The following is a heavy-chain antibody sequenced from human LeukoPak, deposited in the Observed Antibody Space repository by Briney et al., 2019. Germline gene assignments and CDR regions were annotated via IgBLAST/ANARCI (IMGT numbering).Heavy chain of an antibody. J-gene: IGHJ4*02. CDR3: ARALSSGYYDF. D-gene: IGHD3-22*01. V-gene: IGHV3-64*01. Sequence: GGSLRLSCAASGFTFSSHAMHWVRQAPGKGLEYVSAITSNGGSTYYANSVKGRFTISRNNSKSTLYLQMGSLRAEDMAVYYCARALSSGYYDFWGQGTLVTVSS. CDR2: ITSNGGST. CDR1: GFTFSSHA.